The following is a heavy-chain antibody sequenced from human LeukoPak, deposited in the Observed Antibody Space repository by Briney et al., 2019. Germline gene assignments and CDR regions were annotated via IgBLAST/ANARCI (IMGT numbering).Heavy chain of an antibody. D-gene: IGHD2-2*01. CDR3: ARLLVVPAAIDY. J-gene: IGHJ4*02. CDR1: GGSISSGGYY. CDR2: IYHSGST. V-gene: IGHV4-30-2*01. Sequence: PSETLSLTCTVSGGSISSGGYYWSWIRQPPGKGLEWIGYIYHSGSTYYNPSLKSRVTISVDRSKNQFSLKLSSVTAADTAVYYCARLLVVPAAIDYWGQGTLVTVSS.